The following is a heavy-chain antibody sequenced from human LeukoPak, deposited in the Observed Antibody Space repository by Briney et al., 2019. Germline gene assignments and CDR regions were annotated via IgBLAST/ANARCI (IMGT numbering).Heavy chain of an antibody. CDR3: AYSGSYGHLGD. D-gene: IGHD1-26*01. V-gene: IGHV4-39*01. J-gene: IGHJ4*02. Sequence: PSETLSLTCTVSGGSISSNAYYWAWIRQPPGKGLEWIGSIYSSVSTYYNPSLKSRVTISVDTSKNQFSLRLSSVTAADTALYYCAYSGSYGHLGDWGQGIPVTVAS. CDR2: IYSSVST. CDR1: GGSISSNAYY.